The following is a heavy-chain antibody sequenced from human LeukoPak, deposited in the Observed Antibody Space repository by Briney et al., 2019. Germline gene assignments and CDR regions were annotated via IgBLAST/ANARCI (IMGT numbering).Heavy chain of an antibody. CDR3: ARDTHCSSTSCYNAFDI. CDR2: ISSSSTYI. Sequence: GGSLRLSCAASGFTFSSYSMNWVRQAPGKGREWVSSISSSSTYIYYADSLKGRFTISRDNAKNSLSLQMNSLRAEDTAVYYCARDTHCSSTSCYNAFDIWGQGTMVTVSS. CDR1: GFTFSSYS. V-gene: IGHV3-21*01. J-gene: IGHJ3*02. D-gene: IGHD2-2*02.